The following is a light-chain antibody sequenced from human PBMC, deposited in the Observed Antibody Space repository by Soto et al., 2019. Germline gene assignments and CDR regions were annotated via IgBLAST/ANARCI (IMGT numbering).Light chain of an antibody. CDR3: QQSYSTLQT. J-gene: IGKJ1*01. V-gene: IGKV1-39*01. Sequence: DIQMTQSPSSLSASVGDRVTITCRASQSISSYLNWYQQKPGKAPKLLIYAASSLQSGVPSRFSGSGSGTDFTLTISSLQPEDFATYYGQQSYSTLQTFGQGTKVEIK. CDR1: QSISSY. CDR2: AAS.